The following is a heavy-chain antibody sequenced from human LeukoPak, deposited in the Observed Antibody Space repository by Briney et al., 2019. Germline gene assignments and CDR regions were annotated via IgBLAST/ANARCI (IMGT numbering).Heavy chain of an antibody. CDR2: ISAYNGNT. Sequence: ASVKVSCKASGYTFTSYGISWVRQAPGQGLEWMGWISAYNGNTNYAQKLQGRVTITTDTSTSTAYMQLRSLRSDDTAVYYCARDRGDYYGSGSEYYYYGMDVWGQGTTVTVSS. J-gene: IGHJ6*02. V-gene: IGHV1-18*01. CDR1: GYTFTSYG. D-gene: IGHD3-10*01. CDR3: ARDRGDYYGSGSEYYYYGMDV.